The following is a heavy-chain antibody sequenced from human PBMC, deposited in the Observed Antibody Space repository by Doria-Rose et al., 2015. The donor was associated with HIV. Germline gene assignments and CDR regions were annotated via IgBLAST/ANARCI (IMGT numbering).Heavy chain of an antibody. CDR2: IFSDDER. V-gene: IGHV2-26*01. CDR3: ARIKSSRWYHKYYFDF. D-gene: IGHD6-13*01. J-gene: IGHJ4*02. Sequence: QVQLVQSGPVLVKPTETLTLTCTVSGVSLSSPGMGVSWIRQPPGKALEWLANIFSDDERSYKPSLTSRLTISRGTSKSQVVLTMTDMDPVDTATYYCARIKSSRWYHKYYFDFWGQGTLVIVSA. CDR1: GVSLSSPGMG.